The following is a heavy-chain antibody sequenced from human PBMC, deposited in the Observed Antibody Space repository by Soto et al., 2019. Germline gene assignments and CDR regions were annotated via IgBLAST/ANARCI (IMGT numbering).Heavy chain of an antibody. CDR2: INPATGAA. V-gene: IGHV1-2*01. CDR1: GYPVTAYY. CDR3: ARGGGVGVAGSAAFDM. J-gene: IGHJ3*02. D-gene: IGHD3-3*01. Sequence: QLHLVQSGAVVKKPGASVTVSCSASGYPVTAYYMHWVRQAPGRGLEWMGGINPATGAAKYTQTFRGRVPSTRDTPPGKVFMELGGLKSGDPAVFYWARGGGVGVAGSAAFDMWGQGTLVTVSS.